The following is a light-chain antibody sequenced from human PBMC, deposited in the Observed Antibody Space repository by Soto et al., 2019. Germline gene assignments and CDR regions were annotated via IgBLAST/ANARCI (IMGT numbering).Light chain of an antibody. CDR1: QDISSG. V-gene: IGKV1-12*01. J-gene: IGKJ4*01. CDR2: AAS. CDR3: QQDSIYLPT. Sequence: IQRTECPSSVSPYWGSRVPITCQASQDISSGFGWYQQHPGKSPKLLNFAASSLQSGFPSRVSCSEPGTEITLPIRSLQPEGVAPSYCQQDSIYLPTVGGGTKVDIK.